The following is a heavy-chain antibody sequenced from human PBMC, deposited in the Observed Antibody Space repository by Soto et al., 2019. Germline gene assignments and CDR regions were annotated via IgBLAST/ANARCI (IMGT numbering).Heavy chain of an antibody. V-gene: IGHV4-34*01. CDR1: GESFSGYY. Sequence: SETLSLTCAVYGESFSGYYWSWIRQPPGKGLEWIGEINHSGSTNYNPSLKSRVTISVDTSKNQFSLKLSSVTAADTAVYYCARGKLYYYDSSGYSRHYYGMDVWGQGTTVTVSS. J-gene: IGHJ6*02. CDR3: ARGKLYYYDSSGYSRHYYGMDV. CDR2: INHSGST. D-gene: IGHD3-22*01.